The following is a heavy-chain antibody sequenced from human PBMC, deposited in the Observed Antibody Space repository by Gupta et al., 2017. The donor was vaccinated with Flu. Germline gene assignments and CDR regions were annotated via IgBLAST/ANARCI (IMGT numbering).Heavy chain of an antibody. J-gene: IGHJ4*02. CDR3: ARANYYDSSGYHFDY. CDR2: ISSSSSYI. CDR1: SYS. V-gene: IGHV3-21*01. D-gene: IGHD3-22*01. Sequence: SYSMNWVRQAPGKGLEWVSSISSSSSYIYYADSVKGRFTISRDNAKNSLYLQMNSLRAEDTAVYYCARANYYDSSGYHFDYWGQGTLVTVSS.